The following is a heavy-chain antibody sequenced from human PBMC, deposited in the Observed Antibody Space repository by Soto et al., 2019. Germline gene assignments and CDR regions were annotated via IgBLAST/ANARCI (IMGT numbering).Heavy chain of an antibody. CDR3: ARNSAVWDAFDI. CDR1: GGSISSSNW. V-gene: IGHV4-4*02. D-gene: IGHD3-16*01. J-gene: IGHJ3*02. Sequence: SETLSLTCAVSGGSISSSNWWSWVRQPPGKGLEWIGEINHSGSTNYNPSLKSRVTISVDTSKNQFSLKLSSVTAADTAVYYCARNSAVWDAFDIWGQGTMVTVS. CDR2: INHSGST.